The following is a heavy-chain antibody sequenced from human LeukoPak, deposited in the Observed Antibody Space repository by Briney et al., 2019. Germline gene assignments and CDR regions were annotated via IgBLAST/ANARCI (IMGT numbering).Heavy chain of an antibody. Sequence: ASVKVSCKASGYTFTSYAMNWVRQAPGQGLEWMGWINPNSGGTNYAQKFQGRVTMTRDTSISTAYMELSRLRSDDTAVYYCAREKVGARPEYYYYYMDVWGKGTTVTISS. CDR3: AREKVGARPEYYYYYMDV. V-gene: IGHV1-2*02. J-gene: IGHJ6*03. CDR1: GYTFTSYA. D-gene: IGHD1-26*01. CDR2: INPNSGGT.